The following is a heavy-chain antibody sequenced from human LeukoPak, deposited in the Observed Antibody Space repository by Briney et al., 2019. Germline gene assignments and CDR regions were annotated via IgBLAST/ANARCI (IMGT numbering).Heavy chain of an antibody. Sequence: PSETLSVTCTVSGGSIRRSYYYWGWIRQPPGKGLEWIGSIYDSGSTYYNPSLKSRVTISVDTSKNQFSLKLNSVTAADTAVYYCARDTYDFWSGYVVLSGRKGFDYWGQGTLVTVSS. CDR2: IYDSGST. J-gene: IGHJ4*02. CDR3: ARDTYDFWSGYVVLSGRKGFDY. D-gene: IGHD3-3*01. CDR1: GGSIRRSYYY. V-gene: IGHV4-39*02.